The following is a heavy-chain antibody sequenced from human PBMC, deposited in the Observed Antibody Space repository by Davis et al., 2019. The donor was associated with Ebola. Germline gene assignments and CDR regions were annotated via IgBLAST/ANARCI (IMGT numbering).Heavy chain of an antibody. CDR3: ARGFAARPFDL. V-gene: IGHV4-59*12. D-gene: IGHD6-6*01. CDR1: GFTFSNYY. J-gene: IGHJ1*01. CDR2: IFYNGDT. Sequence: ESLKISCAASGFTFSNYYMSWIRQPPGKGLQWVGTIFYNGDTQYNPSLKSRVTILIDTSKNQVSLIMNSVTVADTAVFYCARGFAARPFDLWGQGTLVAVSS.